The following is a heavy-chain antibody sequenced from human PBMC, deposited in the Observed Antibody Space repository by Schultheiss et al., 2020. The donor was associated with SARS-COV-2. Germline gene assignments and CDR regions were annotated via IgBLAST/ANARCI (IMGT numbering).Heavy chain of an antibody. CDR1: GYTFTGYY. D-gene: IGHD3-3*01. CDR2: INPKSGGT. Sequence: ASVKVSCKASGYTFTGYYMHWVRQAPGQGLEWMGWINPKSGGTNYAQKFQGRVTMTRDTSISTAYMELRSLRSDDTAVYYCARGSWVWSGYDAFDIWGQGTMVTVSS. V-gene: IGHV1-2*02. J-gene: IGHJ3*02. CDR3: ARGSWVWSGYDAFDI.